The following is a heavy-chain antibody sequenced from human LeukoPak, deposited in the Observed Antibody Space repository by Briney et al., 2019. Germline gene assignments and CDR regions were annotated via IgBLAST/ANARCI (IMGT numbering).Heavy chain of an antibody. J-gene: IGHJ4*02. D-gene: IGHD3-22*01. Sequence: ASVKVSCKASGYTFTGYYMHWVRQAPGQGLEWMGWINPNSGGTNYAQKFQGRVTMTRDTSISTAYMELSRLRSDDTAVYYCARETYYYDSSGYYPLFDYWGQGTLVTVSS. V-gene: IGHV1-2*02. CDR1: GYTFTGYY. CDR2: INPNSGGT. CDR3: ARETYYYDSSGYYPLFDY.